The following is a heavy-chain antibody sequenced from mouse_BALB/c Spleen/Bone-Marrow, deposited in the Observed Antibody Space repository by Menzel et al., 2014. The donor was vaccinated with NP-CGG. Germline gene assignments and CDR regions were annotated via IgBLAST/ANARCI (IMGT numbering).Heavy chain of an antibody. D-gene: IGHD2-2*01. CDR2: INPSNGRT. V-gene: IGHV1S81*02. CDR3: ARWLPFDY. CDR1: GYTFTSYW. Sequence: VPLQQSGAELVKPGASVKLSCKASGYTFTSYWMHWVKQRPGQGLEWIGEINPSNGRTNYNEKFKSKATLTVDKSSSTAYMQLSSLTSEDSAVYYCARWLPFDYWGQGTTLTVSS. J-gene: IGHJ2*01.